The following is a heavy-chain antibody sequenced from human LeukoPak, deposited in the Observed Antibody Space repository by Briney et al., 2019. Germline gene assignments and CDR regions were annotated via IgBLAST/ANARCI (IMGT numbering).Heavy chain of an antibody. D-gene: IGHD3-16*01. V-gene: IGHV4-59*01. CDR2: MYYSGST. CDR3: ARAPIPYDRSRTDYRFDP. Sequence: SETLSLTCTVSGGSICSYYWNWIRQPPGKGLEWIGYMYYSGSTNYNPSLKSRVTISLDTPKSQFSLKLTSVTAADTAVYYCARAPIPYDRSRTDYRFDPWGQGTLVTVAS. J-gene: IGHJ5*02. CDR1: GGSICSYY.